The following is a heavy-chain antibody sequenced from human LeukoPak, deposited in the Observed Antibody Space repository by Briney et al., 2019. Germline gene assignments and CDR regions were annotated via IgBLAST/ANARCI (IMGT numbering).Heavy chain of an antibody. CDR1: GFTFSSYA. D-gene: IGHD6-13*01. CDR3: AKDWGGPGIAVAGTSFDY. CDR2: ISGSGGST. Sequence: GGSLRLSCAASGFTFSSYAMSWVRQAPGKGLEWVSAISGSGGSTYYADSVKGRFTISRDNSKNTLYLQMNSLIAEATAVYYCAKDWGGPGIAVAGTSFDYWGQGTLVTVSS. V-gene: IGHV3-23*01. J-gene: IGHJ4*02.